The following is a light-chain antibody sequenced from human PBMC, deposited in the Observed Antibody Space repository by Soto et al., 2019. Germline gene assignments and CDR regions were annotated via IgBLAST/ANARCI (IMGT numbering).Light chain of an antibody. CDR2: GAY. CDR3: QQYGSSPPRT. CDR1: QSVSSN. J-gene: IGKJ1*01. V-gene: IGKV3-20*01. Sequence: EIVMTQSPVTLSVSPGERVTLSCRASQSVSSNLAWYQQKPGQAPSLLIYGAYSRATGIPDRFSGSGSGADFTLTISRLEPEDFAVYYCQQYGSSPPRTFGQGTKVDIK.